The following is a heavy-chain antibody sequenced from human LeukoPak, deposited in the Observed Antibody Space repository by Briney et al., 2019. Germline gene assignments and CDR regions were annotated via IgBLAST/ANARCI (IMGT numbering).Heavy chain of an antibody. J-gene: IGHJ5*02. CDR1: GYTFTSYY. CDR3: ARESPVGGSYEQLNWFDP. CDR2: INPSGGST. V-gene: IGHV1-46*01. D-gene: IGHD1-26*01. Sequence: ASVRVSCKASGYTFTSYYMHWVRQAPGQGLEWMGIINPSGGSTSYAQKFQGRVTMTRDTSTSTVYMELSSLRSEDTAVYYCARESPVGGSYEQLNWFDPWGQGTLVTVSS.